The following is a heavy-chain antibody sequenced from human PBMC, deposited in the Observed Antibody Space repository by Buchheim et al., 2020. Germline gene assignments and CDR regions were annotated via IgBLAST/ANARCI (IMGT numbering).Heavy chain of an antibody. CDR1: GFTFSSYE. J-gene: IGHJ6*02. Sequence: EVQLVESGGGLVQPGGSLRLSCAASGFTFSSYEMNWVRQAPGKGLEWVSYISSSGSTIYYADSVEGRFTISRDNAKNSLYLQMNSLRAEDTAVYYCARTGTYYDFWSGYLPGDYYYYGMDVWGQGTT. V-gene: IGHV3-48*03. CDR3: ARTGTYYDFWSGYLPGDYYYYGMDV. D-gene: IGHD3-3*01. CDR2: ISSSGSTI.